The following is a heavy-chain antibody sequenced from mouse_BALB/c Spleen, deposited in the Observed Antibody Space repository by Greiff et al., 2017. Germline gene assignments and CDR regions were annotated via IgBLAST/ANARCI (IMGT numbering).Heavy chain of an antibody. CDR3: ARPHYYGSSWFAY. Sequence: VQLHQSGAELVRPGTSVKISCKASGYTFTNYWLGWVKQRPGHGLEWIGDIYPGGGYTNYNEKFKGKATLTADTSSSTAYMQLSSLTSEDSAVYFCARPHYYGSSWFAYWGQGTLVTVSA. J-gene: IGHJ3*01. CDR1: GYTFTNYW. CDR2: IYPGGGYT. D-gene: IGHD1-1*01. V-gene: IGHV1-63*02.